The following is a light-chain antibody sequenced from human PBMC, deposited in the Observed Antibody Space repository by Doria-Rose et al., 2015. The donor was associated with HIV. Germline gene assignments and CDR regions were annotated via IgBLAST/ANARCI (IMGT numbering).Light chain of an antibody. CDR3: QQYKSHPFT. CDR2: KGS. J-gene: IGKJ4*01. CDR1: QSVSGW. Sequence: DIRVTQSPSTLPASVGDRVTITCRASQSVSGWLAWYQQMPGKAPNLVIYKGSSLKSGVPSRFGGSGSGTEFTLTITNLQPDDFATYYCQQYKSHPFTFGGGTKVEIK. V-gene: IGKV1-5*03.